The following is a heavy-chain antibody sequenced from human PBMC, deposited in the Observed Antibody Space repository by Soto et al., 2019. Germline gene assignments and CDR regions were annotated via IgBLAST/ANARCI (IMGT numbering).Heavy chain of an antibody. J-gene: IGHJ4*02. CDR1: GFSLSTSGVG. CDR3: AHSPGGGVIAEYFDY. V-gene: IGHV2-5*02. Sequence: QITLKESGPTLVKPTQTLTLTCTFSGFSLSTSGVGVGWIRQPPGKALEWLALIYWDDDKRYSPSLKSRLTITKDTSKNQAVLTMTNMDPVDTATYYCAHSPGGGVIAEYFDYWGQGTLVTFSS. CDR2: IYWDDDK. D-gene: IGHD3-16*02.